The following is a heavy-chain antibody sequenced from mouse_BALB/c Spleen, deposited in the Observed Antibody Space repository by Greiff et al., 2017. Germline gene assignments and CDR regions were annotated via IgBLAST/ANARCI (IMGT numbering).Heavy chain of an antibody. J-gene: IGHJ2*01. CDR1: GYTFTSYW. Sequence: VKLMESGAELAKPGASVKMSCKASGYTFTSYWMHWVKQRPGQGLEWIGYINPSTGYTEYNQKFKDKATLTADKSSSTAYMQLSSLTSEDSAVYYCARYDYGYYYFDYWGQGTTLTVSS. CDR3: ARYDYGYYYFDY. D-gene: IGHD1-2*01. V-gene: IGHV1-7*01. CDR2: INPSTGYT.